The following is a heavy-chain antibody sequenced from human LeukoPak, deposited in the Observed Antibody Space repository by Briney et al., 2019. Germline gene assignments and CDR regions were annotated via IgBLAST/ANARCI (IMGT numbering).Heavy chain of an antibody. Sequence: SETLSLTCTVSGGSISSSSYYWGWIRQPPGKGLEWIGSIYYSGSTYYNPSLKSRVTISVDTSKNQFSLKLSSVTAADTAVYYCARGTFYGAQINDYWGQGTLVTVSS. CDR3: ARGTFYGAQINDY. V-gene: IGHV4-39*07. D-gene: IGHD2/OR15-2a*01. J-gene: IGHJ4*02. CDR1: GGSISSSSYY. CDR2: IYYSGST.